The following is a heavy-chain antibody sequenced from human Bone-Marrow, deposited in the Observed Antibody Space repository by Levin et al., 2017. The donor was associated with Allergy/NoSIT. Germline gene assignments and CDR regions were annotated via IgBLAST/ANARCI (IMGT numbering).Heavy chain of an antibody. CDR3: ASRPKGNDGWGYFDL. V-gene: IGHV3-66*01. Sequence: PGGSLRLSCAASGFTVSSNYMSWVRQAPGKGLEWVSVIYSGGSTYYADSVKGRFTISRDNSKNTLYLQMNSLRAEDTAVYYCASRPKGNDGWGYFDLWGRGTLVTVSS. CDR2: IYSGGST. CDR1: GFTVSSNY. J-gene: IGHJ2*01. D-gene: IGHD4-23*01.